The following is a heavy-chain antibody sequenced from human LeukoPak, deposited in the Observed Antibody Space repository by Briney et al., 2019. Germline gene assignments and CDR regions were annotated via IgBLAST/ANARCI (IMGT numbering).Heavy chain of an antibody. J-gene: IGHJ1*01. CDR3: ARDADHYADH. Sequence: GRSLRLSGAVSGFTFSHYWMSWVRQAPGKGLEWVANIKQDGSEENYVDSVQGRFTVSRDNAKNSVYLQMNSLRAEDTAVYYCARDADHYADHWGQGTLVTVSS. CDR1: GFTFSHYW. V-gene: IGHV3-7*04. D-gene: IGHD2-2*01. CDR2: IKQDGSEE.